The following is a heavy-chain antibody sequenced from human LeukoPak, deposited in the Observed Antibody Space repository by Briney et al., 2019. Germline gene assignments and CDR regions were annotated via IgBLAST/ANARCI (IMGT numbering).Heavy chain of an antibody. J-gene: IGHJ6*03. D-gene: IGHD5-18*01. CDR1: GYTFTSYY. CDR3: ARGGYSYGGLYYYYYMDV. Sequence: GASVKVSCKASGYTFTSYYMHWVRQAPGQGLEWMGIINPSGGSTSYAQKFQGRVTMTRDMSTSTVYMELSSLRSEDTAVYYCARGGYSYGGLYYYYYMDVWGKGTTVTVSS. CDR2: INPSGGST. V-gene: IGHV1-46*01.